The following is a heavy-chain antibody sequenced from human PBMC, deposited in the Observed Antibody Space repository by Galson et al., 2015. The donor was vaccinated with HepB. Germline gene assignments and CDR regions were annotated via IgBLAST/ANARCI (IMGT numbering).Heavy chain of an antibody. CDR1: GGSFSGYY. CDR3: ARWSSSPEGYYYYGMDV. D-gene: IGHD6-6*01. V-gene: IGHV4-34*01. Sequence: SETLSLTCAVYGGSFSGYYWSWIRQPPGKGLEWIGEINHSGSTNYNPSLKSRVTISVDTSKNQVSLKLSSVTAADTAVYYCARWSSSPEGYYYYGMDVWGQGTTVTVSS. CDR2: INHSGST. J-gene: IGHJ6*02.